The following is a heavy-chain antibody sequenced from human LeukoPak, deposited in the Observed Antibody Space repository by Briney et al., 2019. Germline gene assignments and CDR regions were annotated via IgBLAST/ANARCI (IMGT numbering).Heavy chain of an antibody. V-gene: IGHV3-49*04. CDR3: SRADYYASGRPISLDV. Sequence: GGSLRLSCAASGFTFSDYYMSWVRQAPGKGLEWVGFIRSRAYGATTEYAASVKGRFTISRDDSKSIAFLQMNSLKTEDTAVYYCSRADYYASGRPISLDVWGKGTTVTVS. D-gene: IGHD3-10*01. J-gene: IGHJ6*03. CDR1: GFTFSDYY. CDR2: IRSRAYGATT.